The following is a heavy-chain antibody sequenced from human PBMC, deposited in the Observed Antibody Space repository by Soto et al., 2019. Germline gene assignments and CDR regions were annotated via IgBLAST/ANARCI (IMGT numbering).Heavy chain of an antibody. CDR3: ARDGGRHSGGIDY. D-gene: IGHD1-26*01. Sequence: QVQLVQSGAEVKKPGSSVKFSCKASGCTFSSYSINWVRQAPGQGLEWMGEITPIVGTANYAQKFQGRVTINADESKSTAYMELSSQRSEDTAVYYCARDGGRHSGGIDYWGQGTLVTVSS. CDR2: ITPIVGTA. CDR1: GCTFSSYS. J-gene: IGHJ4*02. V-gene: IGHV1-69*01.